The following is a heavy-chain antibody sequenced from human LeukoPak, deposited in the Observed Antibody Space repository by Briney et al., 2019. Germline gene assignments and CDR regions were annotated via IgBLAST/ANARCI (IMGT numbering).Heavy chain of an antibody. J-gene: IGHJ4*02. CDR3: ARGASVSQ. Sequence: PGGSLRLSCKASGFTFSTFWMSWVRQAPGKGLEWVANIKYDASEKYYVDSVKGRFIVSRDNTENSLYLQMNSLRDEDTAVYYCARGASVSQWGRGTLVTVSS. V-gene: IGHV3-7*01. CDR2: IKYDASEK. D-gene: IGHD6-19*01. CDR1: GFTFSTFW.